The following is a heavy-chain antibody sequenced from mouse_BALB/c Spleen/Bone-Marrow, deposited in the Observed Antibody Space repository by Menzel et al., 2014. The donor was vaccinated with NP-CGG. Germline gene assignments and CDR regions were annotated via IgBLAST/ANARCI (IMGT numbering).Heavy chain of an antibody. Sequence: EVQLVESGPELVKPGASVKISCKASGYSFTGYFMNWMKQSHGKSIEWIGRINPYNGDPFYNQKFKGKATLTVDKSSSTAHMELLSLTSEDSAVYYCGRGNYDYDSWFGYWGQGTLVTVSA. CDR2: INPYNGDP. CDR1: GYSFTGYF. V-gene: IGHV1-37*01. CDR3: GRGNYDYDSWFGY. J-gene: IGHJ3*01. D-gene: IGHD2-4*01.